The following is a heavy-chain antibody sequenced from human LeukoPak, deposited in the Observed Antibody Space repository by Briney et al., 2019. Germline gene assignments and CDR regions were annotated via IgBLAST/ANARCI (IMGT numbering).Heavy chain of an antibody. CDR1: GGSFSGYY. Sequence: SSETLSLTCAVYGGSFSGYYWSWTRQPPGKGLEWIGEINHSGSTNYNPSLKSRVTISVDTSKNQFSLKLSSVTAADTAVYYCAREVSGSNDAFDIWGQGTMVTVSS. CDR2: INHSGST. CDR3: AREVSGSNDAFDI. J-gene: IGHJ3*02. V-gene: IGHV4-34*01. D-gene: IGHD1-26*01.